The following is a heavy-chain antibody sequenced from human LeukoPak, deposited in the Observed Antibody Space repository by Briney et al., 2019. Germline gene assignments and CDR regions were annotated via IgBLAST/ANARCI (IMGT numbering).Heavy chain of an antibody. V-gene: IGHV3-64*01. CDR3: ARSAAHPYYFDY. CDR2: ISSNGGST. D-gene: IGHD6-6*01. J-gene: IGHJ4*02. Sequence: GGSLRLSCAASGFTFRSYAMRWVRQAPGKGLEYVSAISSNGGSTYYANSVKGRFTISRDNSKNTLYLQMGSLRAEDMAVYYCARSAAHPYYFDYWGQGTLVPVSS. CDR1: GFTFRSYA.